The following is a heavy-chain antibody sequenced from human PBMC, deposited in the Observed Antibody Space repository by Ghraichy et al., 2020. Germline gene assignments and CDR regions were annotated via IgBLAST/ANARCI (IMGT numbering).Heavy chain of an antibody. CDR1: GFTFSSYS. D-gene: IGHD3-22*01. Sequence: GGSLSLSCAASGFTFSSYSMNWVRQAPGKGLEWVSSISSSSSYIYYADSVKGRFTISRDNAKNSLYLQMNSLRAEDTAVYYCARDRPLYDSSGYFAWGQGTLVTVSS. V-gene: IGHV3-21*01. CDR2: ISSSSSYI. CDR3: ARDRPLYDSSGYFA. J-gene: IGHJ5*02.